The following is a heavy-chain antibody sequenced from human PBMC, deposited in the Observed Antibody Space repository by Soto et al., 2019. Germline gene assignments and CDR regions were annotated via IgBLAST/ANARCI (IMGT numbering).Heavy chain of an antibody. CDR2: IKQDGSEK. J-gene: IGHJ5*02. V-gene: IGHV3-7*04. Sequence: EVQLVDSGGGLVQPGGSLRLSCTASGCIFSSHRMSWVRQAPGKGLEWVANIKQDGSEKYYVDSVKGRFTISRDNTKTSLYLQMDSLRAEDTAVYYFARVVVAPDWYDPWGQVTLVNVSS. D-gene: IGHD2-15*01. CDR1: GCIFSSHR. CDR3: ARVVVAPDWYDP.